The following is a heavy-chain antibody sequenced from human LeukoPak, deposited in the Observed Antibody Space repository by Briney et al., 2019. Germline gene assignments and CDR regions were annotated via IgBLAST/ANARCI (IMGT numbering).Heavy chain of an antibody. Sequence: GGSLRLSCAASGFTVSSNYMSWVRQAPGKGLEWVSVIYSGGSTYYADSVKGRFTISRGNSKNTLYLQMNSLRAEDTAVYYCARDPSGSYPFDYWGQGTLVTVSS. J-gene: IGHJ4*02. CDR2: IYSGGST. CDR1: GFTVSSNY. V-gene: IGHV3-66*01. D-gene: IGHD1-26*01. CDR3: ARDPSGSYPFDY.